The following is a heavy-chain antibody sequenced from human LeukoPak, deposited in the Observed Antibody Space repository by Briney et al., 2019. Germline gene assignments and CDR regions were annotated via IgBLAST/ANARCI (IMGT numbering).Heavy chain of an antibody. CDR3: ARDIYYYDSSGYYSQNWIDP. CDR1: GYTFTSYG. D-gene: IGHD3-22*01. Sequence: ASVKLSCKASGYTFTSYGISWVRQAPGQGLEWMGWTSVYNGNTNYAQKLQGRVSMTTDTSTSRAYMELRSLRSDDTAVYNCARDIYYYDSSGYYSQNWIDPWGQESLVTVSS. V-gene: IGHV1-18*01. J-gene: IGHJ5*02. CDR2: TSVYNGNT.